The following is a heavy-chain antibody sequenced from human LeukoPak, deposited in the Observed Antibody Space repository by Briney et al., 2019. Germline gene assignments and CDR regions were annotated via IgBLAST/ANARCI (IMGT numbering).Heavy chain of an antibody. D-gene: IGHD2-2*01. CDR3: ARNLYCSTTSCYDFDC. V-gene: IGHV4-34*01. CDR2: INHSGST. Sequence: PSETLSLTCAVCGGSFSGYYWSWIRQPPGKGLEWIGEINHSGSTNYNPSLKSRVTISVDTSKNQFSLKLSSVTAADTAVYYCARNLYCSTTSCYDFDCWGQGALVTVSS. J-gene: IGHJ4*02. CDR1: GGSFSGYY.